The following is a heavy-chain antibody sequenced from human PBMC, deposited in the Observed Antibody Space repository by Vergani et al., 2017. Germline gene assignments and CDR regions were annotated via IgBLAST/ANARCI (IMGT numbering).Heavy chain of an antibody. CDR1: GGTFSSYA. J-gene: IGHJ6*02. V-gene: IGHV1-69*12. CDR2: IIPIFGTA. D-gene: IGHD2-2*01. Sequence: QVQLVQSGAEVKKPGSSVKVSCKASGGTFSSYAISWVRQAPGQGLEWMGGIIPIFGTANYAQKFQGRVTITADESTSTAYMGLSSLRSEDTAVYYCARTNKTLYQLLHGYYYGMDVWGQGTTVTVSS. CDR3: ARTNKTLYQLLHGYYYGMDV.